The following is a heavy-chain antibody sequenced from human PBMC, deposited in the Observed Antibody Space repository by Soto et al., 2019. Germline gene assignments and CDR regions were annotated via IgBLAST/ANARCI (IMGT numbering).Heavy chain of an antibody. CDR3: AKGTAVTTGDMAY. D-gene: IGHD4-17*01. Sequence: EVQLLESGGGLVQPGGSLRLSCAASGFTFSSFAMTWVRQAPGKGLEWVSSLTGSGDSRYYADSVKGRFTISRDNSKNTLYLQMNSLRADDTALYYCAKGTAVTTGDMAYWGQGTLVTVSS. CDR1: GFTFSSFA. J-gene: IGHJ4*02. CDR2: LTGSGDSR. V-gene: IGHV3-23*01.